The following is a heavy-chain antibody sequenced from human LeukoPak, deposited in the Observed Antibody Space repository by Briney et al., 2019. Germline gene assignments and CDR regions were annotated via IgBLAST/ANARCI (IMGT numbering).Heavy chain of an antibody. CDR3: ASASSHRIAAGGDY. CDR1: GFTFSNYA. CDR2: ISSGGTYE. V-gene: IGHV3-30*07. J-gene: IGHJ4*02. Sequence: GKSLRLSGAASGFTFSNYAMHWVRQAPGKGLEWVSLISSGGTYEYYADSVKGRFTISRDNAKNTLYLQMNSLRAEDTAVYYCASASSHRIAAGGDYWGQGTLVTVSS. D-gene: IGHD6-13*01.